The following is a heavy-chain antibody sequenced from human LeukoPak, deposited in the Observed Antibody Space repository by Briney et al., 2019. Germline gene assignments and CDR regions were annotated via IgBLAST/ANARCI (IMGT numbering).Heavy chain of an antibody. Sequence: PGGSLRLSCAASGFTFSSYAMSWVRQAPGKGLEWVSAISGSGGSTYCADSVKGRFTISRDNSKNTLYLQMNSLRAEDTAVYYCAKVGWPHSGPTYYFDYWGQGTLVTVSS. CDR2: ISGSGGST. CDR1: GFTFSSYA. CDR3: AKVGWPHSGPTYYFDY. V-gene: IGHV3-23*01. D-gene: IGHD2-15*01. J-gene: IGHJ4*02.